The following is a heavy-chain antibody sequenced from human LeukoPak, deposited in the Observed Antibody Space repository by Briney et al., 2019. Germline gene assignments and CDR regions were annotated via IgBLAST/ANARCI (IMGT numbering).Heavy chain of an antibody. CDR1: GGTFSRNA. D-gene: IGHD3-10*01. Sequence: SVKVSCKASGGTFSRNAICWVRQAPGQGLEWMGGIIPIFGTASYAQKFQGRVTITTDESTTTAYMELSSLRSEDTAVYYCARDVLGVRGADYYYMDVWGKGTTVTVSS. CDR2: IIPIFGTA. CDR3: ARDVLGVRGADYYYMDV. V-gene: IGHV1-69*05. J-gene: IGHJ6*03.